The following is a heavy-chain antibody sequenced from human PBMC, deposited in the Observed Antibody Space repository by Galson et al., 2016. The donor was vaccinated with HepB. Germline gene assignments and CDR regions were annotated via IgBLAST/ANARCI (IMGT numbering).Heavy chain of an antibody. CDR3: ARDLQAVAGTTSGFDY. V-gene: IGHV3-30-3*01. J-gene: IGHJ4*02. D-gene: IGHD6-13*01. CDR1: GFTFSDNA. Sequence: SLRLSCATSGFTFSDNAMHWVRQAPGKGLEWVAVISYDGGNKYYADSVKGRFTISRDNSKNTLSLQMNSLRAEDTAVYYCARDLQAVAGTTSGFDYWGQGTLVTVSS. CDR2: ISYDGGNK.